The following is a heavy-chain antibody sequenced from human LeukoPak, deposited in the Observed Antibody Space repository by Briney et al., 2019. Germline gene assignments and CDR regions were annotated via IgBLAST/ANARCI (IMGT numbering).Heavy chain of an antibody. V-gene: IGHV1-24*01. CDR2: FDPEDGET. Sequence: ASVKVSCKVSGYTLTELSMHWVRQAPGKGLEWMGGFDPEDGETIYAQKFQGRVTMTEGTSTDTAYMELSSLRSEDTAVYYCATDVHGAGVIPWFDPWGQGTLVTVSS. J-gene: IGHJ5*02. D-gene: IGHD2-21*01. CDR3: ATDVHGAGVIPWFDP. CDR1: GYTLTELS.